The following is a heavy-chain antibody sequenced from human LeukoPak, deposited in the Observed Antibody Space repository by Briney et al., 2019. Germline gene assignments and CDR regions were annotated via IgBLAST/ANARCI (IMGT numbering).Heavy chain of an antibody. D-gene: IGHD1-26*01. Sequence: GGSLRLSCATSGFTFSNYGMHWVRQAPGKGLEWVAFIRFDGSTKYYADSVKGRFTISRDNSKNTFYLQMNSLRGGDTAVYYCARGGDYYYYYMDVWGKGTTVTVSS. CDR2: IRFDGSTK. J-gene: IGHJ6*03. CDR1: GFTFSNYG. CDR3: ARGGDYYYYYMDV. V-gene: IGHV3-30*02.